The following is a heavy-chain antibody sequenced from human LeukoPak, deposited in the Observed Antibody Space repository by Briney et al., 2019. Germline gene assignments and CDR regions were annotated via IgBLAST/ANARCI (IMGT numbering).Heavy chain of an antibody. CDR2: IYSGGGT. V-gene: IGHV3-53*01. CDR1: GFTVSSNY. J-gene: IGHJ4*02. Sequence: PGGSLRLSCAASGFTVSSNYMSWVRQAPGKGLEWVSVIYSGGGTYYADSVKGRFTISRDNSNNTLYLQMNSLRAEDTAVYYCARSREGNYFDYWGQGTLVTFSS. CDR3: ARSREGNYFDY.